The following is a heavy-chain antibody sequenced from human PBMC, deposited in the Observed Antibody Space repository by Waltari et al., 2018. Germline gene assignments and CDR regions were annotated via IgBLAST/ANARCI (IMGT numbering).Heavy chain of an antibody. CDR1: GYTFTSYA. V-gene: IGHV1-3*01. CDR3: ARDRRVWAAAGTRDSGWFDP. Sequence: QVQLVQSGAEVKKPGASVKVSCKASGYTFTSYAMHWVRQAPGHRLEWMGWINAGNGNTKNSQKCQGRGTITRDPSASTAYMELSSLRSEDTAVYYCARDRRVWAAAGTRDSGWFDPWGQGTLVTVSS. CDR2: INAGNGNT. D-gene: IGHD6-13*01. J-gene: IGHJ5*02.